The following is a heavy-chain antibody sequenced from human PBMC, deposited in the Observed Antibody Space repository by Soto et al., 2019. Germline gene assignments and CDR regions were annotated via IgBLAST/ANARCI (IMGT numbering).Heavy chain of an antibody. D-gene: IGHD2-2*01. J-gene: IGHJ6*02. CDR2: ISAYNGNT. V-gene: IGHV1-18*01. CDR3: ARQDVVVPAAKPNYYYYYGMDV. Sequence: ASVKVSCKASGYTFTSYGISWVRQAPGQGLEWMGWISAYNGNTNYAQKLQGRVTMTTDTSTSTAYMELRSVRSDDTAVYYCARQDVVVPAAKPNYYYYYGMDVWGQGTTVTSP. CDR1: GYTFTSYG.